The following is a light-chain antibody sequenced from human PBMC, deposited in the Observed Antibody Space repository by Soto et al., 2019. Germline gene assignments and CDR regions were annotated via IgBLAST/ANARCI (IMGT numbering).Light chain of an antibody. CDR1: QSISTY. Sequence: DIQMTQSPSSLSASIGDRVTITRRASQSISTYLNWFQQKPGKAPQLLIHGASTLHSGVPSTFSGSGYGTDFTLTISSLRPEDFATYYCQQNYSPPPTFGGGTKVDIK. V-gene: IGKV1-39*01. CDR2: GAS. J-gene: IGKJ4*01. CDR3: QQNYSPPPT.